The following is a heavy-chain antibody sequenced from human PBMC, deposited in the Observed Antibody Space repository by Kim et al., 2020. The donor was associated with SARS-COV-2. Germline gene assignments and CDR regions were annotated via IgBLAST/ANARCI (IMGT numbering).Heavy chain of an antibody. Sequence: GSSTDYADSVNGRFTNSGDSAKRSVSLQMNSLTPEETAVYYCVREPSNWGQGTLVTVSS. CDR3: VREPSN. CDR2: GSST. J-gene: IGHJ4*02. V-gene: IGHV3-11*01.